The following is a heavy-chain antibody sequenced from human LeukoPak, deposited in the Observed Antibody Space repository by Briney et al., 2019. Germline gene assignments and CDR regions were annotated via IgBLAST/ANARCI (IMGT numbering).Heavy chain of an antibody. Sequence: PSETLSLTCTVSGGSISSYYWSWIRQPPGKGLEWIGYMYYSGSTNYNPSLKSRVTISVDTSKNQFSLKLSSVTAADTAVYYCAREGVASDCSGGSCHRGIFDYWGQGTLVTVSS. J-gene: IGHJ4*02. D-gene: IGHD2-15*01. CDR2: MYYSGST. CDR1: GGSISSYY. V-gene: IGHV4-59*12. CDR3: AREGVASDCSGGSCHRGIFDY.